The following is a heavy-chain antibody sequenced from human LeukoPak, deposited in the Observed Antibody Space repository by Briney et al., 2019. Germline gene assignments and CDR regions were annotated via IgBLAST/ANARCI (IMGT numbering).Heavy chain of an antibody. Sequence: GASVKVSCKASGYTFTSYYMHWVRQATGQGLEWMGWMNPNSGNTGYAQKFQGRVTMTRNTSISTAYMELSSLRSEDTAVYYCARSGYDFDYYYYYGMDVWGQGTTVTVSS. J-gene: IGHJ6*02. D-gene: IGHD5-12*01. CDR3: ARSGYDFDYYYYYGMDV. CDR1: GYTFTSYY. V-gene: IGHV1-8*02. CDR2: MNPNSGNT.